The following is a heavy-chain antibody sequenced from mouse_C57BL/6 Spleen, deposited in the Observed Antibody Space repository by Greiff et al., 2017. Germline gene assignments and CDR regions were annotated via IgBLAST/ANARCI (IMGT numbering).Heavy chain of an antibody. CDR3: ARHEATAQATYYAMDY. Sequence: QVQLQQSGAELVKPGASVKLSCKASGYTFTEYTIHWVKQRSGQGLAWIGWFYPGSGSIKYNEKFKDKATLTADKSSSTVYMELSRLTSEDSAVYFCARHEATAQATYYAMDYWGQGTSVTVSS. CDR1: GYTFTEYT. V-gene: IGHV1-62-2*01. CDR2: FYPGSGSI. D-gene: IGHD3-2*02. J-gene: IGHJ4*01.